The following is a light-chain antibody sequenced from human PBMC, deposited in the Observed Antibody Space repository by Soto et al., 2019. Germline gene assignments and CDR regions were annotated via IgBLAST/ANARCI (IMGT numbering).Light chain of an antibody. J-gene: IGKJ1*01. CDR2: GAS. CDR1: QSVSSSY. Sequence: EIVLTQSPGTLSLSPGERATLSCRASQSVSSSYLAWYQQKPGQAPRLLIYGASSRATGIPDRFSGSGSGTDFTLTISRQEPEEFAVYYWQQYGRSPRTFGQGTKVEIK. CDR3: QQYGRSPRT. V-gene: IGKV3-20*01.